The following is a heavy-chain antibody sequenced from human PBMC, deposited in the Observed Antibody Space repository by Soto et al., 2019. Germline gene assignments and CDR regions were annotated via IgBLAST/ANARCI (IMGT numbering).Heavy chain of an antibody. Sequence: SETLSLTCAVYGGSFSDYYWSWIRQPPGKGLEWIGEINHSGSFNYNPSLKSRVTISVDTPKNQFSLKLSSMTAADTAVYYFARLSGSNYYTVAYWGQGILVTVSS. CDR2: INHSGSF. V-gene: IGHV4-34*01. J-gene: IGHJ4*02. CDR1: GGSFSDYY. CDR3: ARLSGSNYYTVAY. D-gene: IGHD1-26*01.